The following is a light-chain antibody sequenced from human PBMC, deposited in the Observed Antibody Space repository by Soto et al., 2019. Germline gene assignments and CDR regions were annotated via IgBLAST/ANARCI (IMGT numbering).Light chain of an antibody. CDR3: CSYAGSSTSYV. CDR2: EVS. V-gene: IGLV2-23*02. J-gene: IGLJ1*01. Sequence: SALPQPASLSGSPGQSITISCTGTSSDVGSYNLVSWYQQHPGKAPKLMIYEVSKRPSGVSNRFSGSKSGNTASLTISGLQAEDEADYYCCSYAGSSTSYVFGTGTKVTVL. CDR1: SSDVGSYNL.